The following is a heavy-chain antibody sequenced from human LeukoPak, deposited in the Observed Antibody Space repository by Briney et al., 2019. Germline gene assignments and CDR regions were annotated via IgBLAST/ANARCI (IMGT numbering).Heavy chain of an antibody. Sequence: PGGSLRLSCAASGFTFSSYSMNWIRQAPGKGLEWVGRIKSKTDGGTTDYAAPVKGRFTISRDDSKNTLYLQMNSLKTEDTAVYYCTALEGMTAIHLYWGQGTLVTVSS. CDR1: GFTFSSYS. CDR3: TALEGMTAIHLY. V-gene: IGHV3-15*01. CDR2: IKSKTDGGTT. D-gene: IGHD2-21*02. J-gene: IGHJ4*02.